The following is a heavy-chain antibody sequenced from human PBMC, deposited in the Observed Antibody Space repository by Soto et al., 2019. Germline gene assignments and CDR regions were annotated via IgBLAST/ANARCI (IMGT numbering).Heavy chain of an antibody. V-gene: IGHV3-64D*06. CDR1: G. D-gene: IGHD2-15*01. CDR3: VRTRSRVAIPAI. Sequence: GVRRILQAPGKGLEYVSGISSNGDSTYYADSVKGRFTISRDNSKNTLYLQMSSLRAVDMSVYYCVRTRSRVAIPAIWGKGTPVIVFS. J-gene: IGHJ4*02. CDR2: ISSNGDST.